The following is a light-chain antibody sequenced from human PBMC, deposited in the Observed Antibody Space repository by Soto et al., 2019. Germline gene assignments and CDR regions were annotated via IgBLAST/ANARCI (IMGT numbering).Light chain of an antibody. Sequence: YELTQPPSVSVSPGQTARITCSGDALPKQYAYWYQQRPGQAPVLVIYKDSERPSGIPERFSGSSSGTTVTLTISGVQAEDEADYYCQSADSSGTYYVFGTGTKGTVL. CDR1: ALPKQY. CDR3: QSADSSGTYYV. V-gene: IGLV3-25*02. J-gene: IGLJ1*01. CDR2: KDS.